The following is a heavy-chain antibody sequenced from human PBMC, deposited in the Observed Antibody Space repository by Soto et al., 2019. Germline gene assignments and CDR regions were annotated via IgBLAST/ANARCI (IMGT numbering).Heavy chain of an antibody. CDR2: IIPIFGTA. Sequence: GASVKVSCKASGGTFSSYAISWVRQAPGQGLEWMGGIIPIFGTANYAQKFQGRVTITADESTSTAYMELSSLRSEDTAVYYCARDRMEATTYCYYYGMDVWGQGTTVTVSS. J-gene: IGHJ6*02. D-gene: IGHD5-12*01. CDR1: GGTFSSYA. V-gene: IGHV1-69*13. CDR3: ARDRMEATTYCYYYGMDV.